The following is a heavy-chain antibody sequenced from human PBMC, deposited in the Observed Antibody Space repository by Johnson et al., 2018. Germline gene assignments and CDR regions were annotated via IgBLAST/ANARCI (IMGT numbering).Heavy chain of an antibody. V-gene: IGHV3-30*18. CDR2: ISYDGSNK. J-gene: IGHJ4*02. CDR3: ANERDPTLYSYVSNDYPVVDS. CDR1: GFTFRNYG. Sequence: QVQLVQSGGGVVQPGRSLRLSCAASGFTFRNYGIHWVRQAPGKGLEGVSVISYDGSNKYYVDSVKGRFTISRDNSKNTLYLQMNSLRAEDTAGDYCANERDPTLYSYVSNDYPVVDSLGQGTLVTVSS. D-gene: IGHD3-22*01.